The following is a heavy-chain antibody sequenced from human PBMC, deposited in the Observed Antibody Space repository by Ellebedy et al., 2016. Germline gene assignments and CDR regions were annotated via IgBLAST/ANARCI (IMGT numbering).Heavy chain of an antibody. CDR2: ISGSGGST. J-gene: IGHJ4*02. CDR3: AKEIIYCSGGSCLFDY. Sequence: GESLKISXAASGFTFSSYAMSWVRQAPGKGLEWVSAISGSGGSTYYADSVKGRFTISRDNSKNTLYLQMNSLRAEDTAVYYCAKEIIYCSGGSCLFDYWGQGTLVTVSS. V-gene: IGHV3-23*01. CDR1: GFTFSSYA. D-gene: IGHD2-15*01.